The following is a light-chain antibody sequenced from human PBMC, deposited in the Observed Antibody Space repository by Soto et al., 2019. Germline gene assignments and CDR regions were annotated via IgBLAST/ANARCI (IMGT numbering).Light chain of an antibody. J-gene: IGLJ2*01. CDR2: EVT. CDR1: SSDVGGYDY. CDR3: SSYRTSNNLV. Sequence: QSALTQPASVSGSPGQSITISCTGSSSDVGGYDYVSWYQQHPGKAPKLIIYEVTTRPSGISTRFSGSKSGNTASLTISGLQAEDEATYYCSSYRTSNNLVFGGGTKLTV. V-gene: IGLV2-14*01.